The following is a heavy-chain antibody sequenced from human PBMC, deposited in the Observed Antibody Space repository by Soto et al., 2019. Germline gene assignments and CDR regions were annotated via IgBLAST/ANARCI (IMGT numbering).Heavy chain of an antibody. CDR2: IWYDGSNK. CDR3: ARGASAVAASLDY. J-gene: IGHJ4*02. V-gene: IGHV3-33*01. CDR1: GFTFSSYG. Sequence: VESGGGVVQPGRSLRLSCAASGFTFSSYGMHWVRQAPGKGLEWVAFIWYDGSNKYYTDSVKGRFTISRDNSKNTVFLQMSSLSAEDTAVYYCARGASAVAASLDYWAQGTLVSVSS. D-gene: IGHD6-19*01.